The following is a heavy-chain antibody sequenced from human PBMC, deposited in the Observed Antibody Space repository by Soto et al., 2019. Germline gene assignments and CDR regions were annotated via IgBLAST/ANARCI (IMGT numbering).Heavy chain of an antibody. CDR3: ARTGGGMAARPLEY. Sequence: QVQLVQSGGEVKKPGASVEVSCRTSGYMFTTYGMSWVRQAPGQGLEWMAWISAYNGNKKYAQKCQGGVTMTTDTSTSTVSMELRNLTSDDTGTYFCARTGGGMAARPLEYWGQGTLVTVSS. CDR2: ISAYNGNK. V-gene: IGHV1-18*04. CDR1: GYMFTTYG. D-gene: IGHD6-6*01. J-gene: IGHJ4*02.